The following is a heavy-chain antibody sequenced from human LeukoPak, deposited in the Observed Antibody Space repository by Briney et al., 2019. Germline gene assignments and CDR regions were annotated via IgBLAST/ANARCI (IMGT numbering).Heavy chain of an antibody. CDR3: ARVTCSSTSCPRKDAFDI. CDR1: GGSISSYY. CDR2: IYTSGST. Sequence: SETLSLTCTVFGGSISSYYWSWIRQPAGKGLEWIGRIYTSGSTNYNPSLKSRVTMSVDTSKNQFSLNLSSVTAADTAVYYCARVTCSSTSCPRKDAFDIWGQGTMVTVSS. J-gene: IGHJ3*02. V-gene: IGHV4-4*07. D-gene: IGHD2-2*01.